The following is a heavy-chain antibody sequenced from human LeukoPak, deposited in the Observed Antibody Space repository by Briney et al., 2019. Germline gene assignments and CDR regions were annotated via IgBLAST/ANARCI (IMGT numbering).Heavy chain of an antibody. Sequence: GGSLRLSCAASGFTFSSYEMNWVRQAPGKGPEWVSYISSSGSTIYYADSVKGRFTISRDNAKNSLYLQMNSLRAGDTAVYYCARTIEMATISYFDYWGQGTLVTVSS. D-gene: IGHD5-24*01. CDR1: GFTFSSYE. CDR2: ISSSGSTI. CDR3: ARTIEMATISYFDY. V-gene: IGHV3-48*03. J-gene: IGHJ4*02.